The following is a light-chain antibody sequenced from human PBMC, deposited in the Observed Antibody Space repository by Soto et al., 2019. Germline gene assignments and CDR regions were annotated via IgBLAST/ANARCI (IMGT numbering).Light chain of an antibody. V-gene: IGLV2-14*03. Sequence: QSALTQPASVSGSPGQSITISCTGTSSDVGGYNYVSWYQHHPGKAPKVMIYDVSNRPSGLSKRFAGSKSGNTASLPISGLQAADEADDYCSPYTSSSTPWVFGGGTKLTVL. CDR2: DVS. J-gene: IGLJ3*02. CDR3: SPYTSSSTPWV. CDR1: SSDVGGYNY.